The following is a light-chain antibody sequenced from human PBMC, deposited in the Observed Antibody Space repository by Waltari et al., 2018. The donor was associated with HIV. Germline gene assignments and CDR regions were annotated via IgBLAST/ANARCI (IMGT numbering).Light chain of an antibody. CDR1: QSVSSSY. Sequence: EIVLTQSPGTLSLSPGERATLSCRASQSVSSSYLAWYQQKPGQAPRVLIYGASSRATGIPDRFSGSGSGTDFTLTISRLEPEDFAVYYCQQYGSSPGFGGGTKMEIK. CDR3: QQYGSSPG. CDR2: GAS. V-gene: IGKV3-20*01. J-gene: IGKJ4*01.